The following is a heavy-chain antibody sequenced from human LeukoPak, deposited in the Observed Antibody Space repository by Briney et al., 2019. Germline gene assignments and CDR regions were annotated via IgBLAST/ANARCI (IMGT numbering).Heavy chain of an antibody. CDR2: IIPIFGIA. V-gene: IGHV1-69*04. Sequence: ASVKVSCKASGGTFSSYAISWVRQVPGQGLEWMGRIIPIFGIANYAQKFQGRVTITADKSTSTAYMELSSLRSEDTAVYYCARGYDSSGYYHSDFDYWGQGTLVTVSS. CDR1: GGTFSSYA. CDR3: ARGYDSSGYYHSDFDY. J-gene: IGHJ4*02. D-gene: IGHD3-22*01.